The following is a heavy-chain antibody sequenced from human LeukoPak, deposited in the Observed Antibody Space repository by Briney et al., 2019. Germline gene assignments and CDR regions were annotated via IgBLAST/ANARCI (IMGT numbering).Heavy chain of an antibody. CDR3: ARDPNGDYIGAFDM. CDR2: IYSGGST. Sequence: HPGGSLRLSCAASGFTVSSNYMSWVRQAPGKGLEWVSLIYSGGSTYYADFAKGRFTISRDNSKNTLYLQMNSLRAEDTATYYCARDPNGDYIGAFDMWGQGTMVTVS. D-gene: IGHD4-17*01. V-gene: IGHV3-53*01. CDR1: GFTVSSNY. J-gene: IGHJ3*02.